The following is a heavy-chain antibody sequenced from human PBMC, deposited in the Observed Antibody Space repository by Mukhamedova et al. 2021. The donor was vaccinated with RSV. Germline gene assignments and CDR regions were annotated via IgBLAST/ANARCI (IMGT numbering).Heavy chain of an antibody. J-gene: IGHJ3*02. D-gene: IGHD2-2*01. Sequence: KSRVTISVDTSKNQFSLKLSSATAADTAVYYCARAKQGYCSSTSCYGAFDIWGQGTMVTVSS. V-gene: IGHV4-31*02. CDR3: ARAKQGYCSSTSCYGAFDI.